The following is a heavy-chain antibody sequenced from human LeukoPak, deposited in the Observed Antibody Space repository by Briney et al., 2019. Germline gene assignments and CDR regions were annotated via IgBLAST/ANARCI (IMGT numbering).Heavy chain of an antibody. V-gene: IGHV3-33*02. Sequence: GGSLRLSCAVSGFSFSRRNMHWVRQAPGRGLEGVAMIWLDGCSHFYGDSAKGPFTIYRDNSKNMLFLQMNSVRVEDTAVYYCVRGGEASTTWPSDFWGQGTLVTVSS. J-gene: IGHJ4*02. CDR1: GFSFSRRN. CDR3: VRGGEASTTWPSDF. D-gene: IGHD6-13*01. CDR2: IWLDGCSH.